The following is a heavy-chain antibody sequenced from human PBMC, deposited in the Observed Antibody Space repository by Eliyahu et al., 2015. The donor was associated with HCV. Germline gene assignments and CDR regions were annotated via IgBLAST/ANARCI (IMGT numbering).Heavy chain of an antibody. D-gene: IGHD4-23*01. CDR3: AREYYGGNDY. J-gene: IGHJ4*02. CDR2: ISSSSSYT. V-gene: IGHV3-21*01. CDR1: GFTFSSYS. Sequence: EVQLVESGGGLVKPGGSLRLSCAASGFTFSSYSMNWVRQAPGKGLEWVSSISSSSSYTYYADSVKGRFTISRDNAKNSLYLQMNSLRAEDTAVYYCAREYYGGNDYWGQGTLVTVSS.